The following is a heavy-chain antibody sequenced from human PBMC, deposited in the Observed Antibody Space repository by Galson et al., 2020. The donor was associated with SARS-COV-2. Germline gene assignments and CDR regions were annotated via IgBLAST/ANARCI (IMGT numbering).Heavy chain of an antibody. CDR2: IKQDGSEK. CDR3: ARDSSSTVTTNLYYYYSMDV. Sequence: GGSLRLSCAASGFTFSSYWMSWVRQAPGKGLEWVANIKQDGSEKYYVDSVKGRFTISRDNAKNSLYLQMNSLRAEDTAVYYCARDSSSTVTTNLYYYYSMDVWGQGTTVTVSS. D-gene: IGHD4-17*01. V-gene: IGHV3-7*01. CDR1: GFTFSSYW. J-gene: IGHJ6*02.